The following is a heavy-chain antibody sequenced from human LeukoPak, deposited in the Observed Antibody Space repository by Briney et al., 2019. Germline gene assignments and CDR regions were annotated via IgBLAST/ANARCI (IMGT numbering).Heavy chain of an antibody. D-gene: IGHD3-22*01. Sequence: ASVKVSCKTSGYTFTGYYMHWVRQAPGQGLEWMGWINPNSGGTNYAQKFQGRVTMTRDTSISTAYMELSRLRSDDTAVYYCARGTYYDSSAYSGVRLFDYWGQGTLVTVSS. CDR1: GYTFTGYY. CDR2: INPNSGGT. J-gene: IGHJ4*02. CDR3: ARGTYYDSSAYSGVRLFDY. V-gene: IGHV1-2*02.